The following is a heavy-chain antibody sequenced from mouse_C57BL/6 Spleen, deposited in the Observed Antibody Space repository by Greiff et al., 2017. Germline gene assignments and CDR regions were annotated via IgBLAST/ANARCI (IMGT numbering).Heavy chain of an antibody. CDR1: GYTFTSYW. V-gene: IGHV1-50*01. CDR3: GTLYYFDY. CDR2: IDPSDSYT. J-gene: IGHJ2*01. Sequence: QVHVKQPGAELVKPGASVKLSCKASGYTFTSYWMQWVKQRPGQGLEWIGEIDPSDSYTNYNQKFKGKATLTVDTSSSTAYMQLSSLTSEDSAVYYCGTLYYFDYWGQGTTLTVSS.